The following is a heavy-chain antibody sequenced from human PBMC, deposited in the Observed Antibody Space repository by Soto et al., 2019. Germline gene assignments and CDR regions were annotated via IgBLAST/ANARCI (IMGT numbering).Heavy chain of an antibody. Sequence: PGGSLRLSCAASGFTFSSYGMHWVRQAPGKGLEWVAVIWYDGSNKYYADSVKGRFTISRDNSKNTLYLQMNSLRAEDTAVYYCARVRGIAAAGTGYYYGMDVRGQGTTVTVSS. CDR2: IWYDGSNK. V-gene: IGHV3-33*01. CDR1: GFTFSSYG. D-gene: IGHD6-13*01. CDR3: ARVRGIAAAGTGYYYGMDV. J-gene: IGHJ6*02.